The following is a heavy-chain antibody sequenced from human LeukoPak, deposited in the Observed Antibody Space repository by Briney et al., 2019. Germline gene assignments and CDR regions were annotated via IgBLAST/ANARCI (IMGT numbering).Heavy chain of an antibody. J-gene: IGHJ4*02. D-gene: IGHD5-18*01. CDR1: GGSITSHY. Sequence: PSETLSLTCTVSGGSITSHYWSWIRQPPGKGLEWIAYVLDSVRTKDNPSLQSRLTLSADTSKNQFSLRLSSVTAADTAVYYCAILKRGSIYGYFDFRGQGIKVTVSS. CDR2: VLDSVRT. CDR3: AILKRGSIYGYFDF. V-gene: IGHV4-59*11.